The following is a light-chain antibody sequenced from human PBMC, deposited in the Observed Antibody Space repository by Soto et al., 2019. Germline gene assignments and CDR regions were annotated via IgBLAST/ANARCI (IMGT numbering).Light chain of an antibody. J-gene: IGKJ1*01. V-gene: IGKV3-20*01. CDR3: QQYGSSSWT. CDR1: QSVSINY. Sequence: EIVLTQSPCTLSLSPGERATLSCRASQSVSINYLAWYQQKPGQAPRLLIYGASSRATGIPDRFSGSGSGTDFTLTISRLEPEDFAVYYCQQYGSSSWTFGQGTKVEIK. CDR2: GAS.